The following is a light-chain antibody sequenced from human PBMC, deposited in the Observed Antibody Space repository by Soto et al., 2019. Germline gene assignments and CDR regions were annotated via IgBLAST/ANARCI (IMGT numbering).Light chain of an antibody. V-gene: IGLV1-44*01. Sequence: QSVLTQPPSASGTPGQRVTISCSGSISNIGSNTVNWYQQLPGTAPTLLIYSNNQRPSGVPDRFSGSKSGTSASLAISGLQSEDEDDYYCAAWDDSLNGVVFGGGTKVNVL. CDR2: SNN. J-gene: IGLJ2*01. CDR3: AAWDDSLNGVV. CDR1: ISNIGSNT.